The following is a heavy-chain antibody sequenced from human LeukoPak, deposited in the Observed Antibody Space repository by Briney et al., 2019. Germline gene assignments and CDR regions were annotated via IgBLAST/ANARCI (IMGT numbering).Heavy chain of an antibody. D-gene: IGHD3-3*01. V-gene: IGHV3-7*01. J-gene: IGHJ3*02. Sequence: PGGSLRLSCAASGFTFSNYWMSWVRQAPGKGLEWVANIKQDGSEKYYVDSVKGRFTISRDSAKNSLYLQMNSLRAEDTAVYYCAGVKYFDFWSGNDAFDIWGQGTMATVSS. CDR2: IKQDGSEK. CDR3: AGVKYFDFWSGNDAFDI. CDR1: GFTFSNYW.